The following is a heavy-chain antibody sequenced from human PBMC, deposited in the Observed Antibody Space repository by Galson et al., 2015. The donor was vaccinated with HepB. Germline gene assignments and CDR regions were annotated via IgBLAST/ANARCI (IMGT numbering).Heavy chain of an antibody. J-gene: IGHJ4*02. CDR1: GFTFSSYG. CDR3: AKGSAGVDY. Sequence: SLRLSCAASGFTFSSYGMHWVRQAPGKGLEWVAVISYDGSNKYYADSVKGRFTISRDNSKNTLYLQMNSLRAEDTAVYYCAKGSAGVDYWGREPWSPSPQ. D-gene: IGHD2-15*01. V-gene: IGHV3-30*18. CDR2: ISYDGSNK.